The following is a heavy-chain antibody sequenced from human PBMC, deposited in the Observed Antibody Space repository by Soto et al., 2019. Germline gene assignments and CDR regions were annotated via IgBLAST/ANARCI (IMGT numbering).Heavy chain of an antibody. J-gene: IGHJ6*02. V-gene: IGHV1-8*01. CDR2: MNPNSGNT. CDR1: GYTFTSYD. Sequence: QVQLVQSGAEVKKPGASVKVSCKASGYTFTSYDVNWVRQATGQGLEWMGWMNPNSGNTGFAQKFQGRVTMTRDTSISTAYRELSSLRSEDTAVYYCARQWELSGYYYGMDVWGQGTTVTVSS. D-gene: IGHD1-26*01. CDR3: ARQWELSGYYYGMDV.